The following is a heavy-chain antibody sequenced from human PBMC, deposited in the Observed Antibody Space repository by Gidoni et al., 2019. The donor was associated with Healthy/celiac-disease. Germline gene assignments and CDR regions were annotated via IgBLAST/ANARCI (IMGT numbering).Heavy chain of an antibody. CDR1: GFTFSSYA. D-gene: IGHD2-15*01. CDR3: AKEVGGYCSGGSCYYEKRTRTGGMDV. CDR2: ISGSGGST. Sequence: EVQLLESGGGLVQPGWSLRLSCAASGFTFSSYAMSLVRQAPGKGLEWVSAISGSGGSTNYADSVKGRFTISRDNSKNTLYLQMNSLRAEDTAVYYCAKEVGGYCSGGSCYYEKRTRTGGMDVWGKGTTVTVSS. J-gene: IGHJ6*04. V-gene: IGHV3-23*01.